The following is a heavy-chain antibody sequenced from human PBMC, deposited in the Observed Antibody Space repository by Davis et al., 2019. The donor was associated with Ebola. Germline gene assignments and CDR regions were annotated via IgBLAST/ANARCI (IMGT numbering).Heavy chain of an antibody. CDR3: AGAPNYYYFDY. J-gene: IGHJ4*02. Sequence: PSETLSLTCAVSGGSISSHYWSWIRQPPGKGLDYIGSIYYSGSTNYNPSLKSRLTISVDTSKDQFSLKLSSVTAADTAVYFCAGAPNYYYFDYWGQGTLVTVSS. CDR2: IYYSGST. D-gene: IGHD3-10*01. CDR1: GGSISSHY. V-gene: IGHV4-59*11.